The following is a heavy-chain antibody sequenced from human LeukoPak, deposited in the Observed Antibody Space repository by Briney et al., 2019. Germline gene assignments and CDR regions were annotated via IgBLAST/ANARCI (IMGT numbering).Heavy chain of an antibody. CDR1: GFTFSSYA. D-gene: IGHD2-2*01. Sequence: GGSLRLSCAASGFTFSSYAMHWVRQAPGKGLEWVAVISYDGSNKYYADSVKSRFTISRDNSKNTLYLQMNSLRAEDTAVYYCARVFQYAGDYWGQGTLVTVSS. J-gene: IGHJ4*02. CDR3: ARVFQYAGDY. V-gene: IGHV3-30-3*01. CDR2: ISYDGSNK.